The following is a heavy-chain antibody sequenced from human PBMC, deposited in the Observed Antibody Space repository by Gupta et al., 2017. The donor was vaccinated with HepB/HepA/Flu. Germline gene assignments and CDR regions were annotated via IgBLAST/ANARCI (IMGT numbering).Heavy chain of an antibody. Sequence: EVQLVESGGGLVQPGGSLRLSCAASGFTVSSNYMSWVRQAPGKGLEWVSVIYSGGSTYYADSVKGRFTISRHNSKNTLYLQMNSLRAEDTTVYYCARVQLDSYGFPFDYWGQGTLVTVSS. CDR2: IYSGGST. D-gene: IGHD5-18*01. CDR3: ARVQLDSYGFPFDY. J-gene: IGHJ4*02. CDR1: GFTVSSNY. V-gene: IGHV3-53*04.